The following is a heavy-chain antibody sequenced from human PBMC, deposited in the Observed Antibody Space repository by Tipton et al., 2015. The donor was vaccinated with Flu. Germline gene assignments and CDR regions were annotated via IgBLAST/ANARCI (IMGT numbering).Heavy chain of an antibody. CDR1: GGSISSGDYY. CDR2: IYDSGST. Sequence: GLVKPSETLSLTCTVSGGSISSGDYYWSWIRQPPGKGLEWIGYIYDSGSTYYNPSLQSRVTISVETSKKQFSLNQSSVTAADTAVYYCARERLPRYFDLWGRGTLVTVSS. CDR3: ARERLPRYFDL. J-gene: IGHJ2*01. V-gene: IGHV4-30-4*01. D-gene: IGHD2-21*02.